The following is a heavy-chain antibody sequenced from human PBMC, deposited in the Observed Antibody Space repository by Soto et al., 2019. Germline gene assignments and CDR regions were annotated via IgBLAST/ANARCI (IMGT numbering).Heavy chain of an antibody. J-gene: IGHJ5*02. V-gene: IGHV3-15*01. CDR3: ARSWGPHWWFDP. CDR2: IKSKSDGETA. Sequence: GGSLRLSCAASGLTFSNFWMTWVRQAPGKVLEWVGRIKSKSDGETADVAAPVKGRFTISRDNSKSTVFLQMNNLRAEDSAIYYCARSWGPHWWFDPWGRGATVTVSS. CDR1: GLTFSNFW. D-gene: IGHD7-27*01.